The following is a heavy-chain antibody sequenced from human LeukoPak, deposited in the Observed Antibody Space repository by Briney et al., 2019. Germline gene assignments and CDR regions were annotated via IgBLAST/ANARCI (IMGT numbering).Heavy chain of an antibody. V-gene: IGHV4-59*01. CDR2: IYYSGST. J-gene: IGHJ4*02. CDR3: AGEHRGGYRFDY. D-gene: IGHD3-22*01. Sequence: SETLSLTXTVSDGSINTYDWSWIRQPPGKGVEWIGYIYYSGSTIYNPSLKSRVTISLDTSRNQFSLKLNSATAADTAVYYCAGEHRGGYRFDYWGQGTLVTVSS. CDR1: DGSINTYD.